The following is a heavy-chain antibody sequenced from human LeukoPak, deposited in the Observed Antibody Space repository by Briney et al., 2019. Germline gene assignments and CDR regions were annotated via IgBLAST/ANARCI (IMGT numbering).Heavy chain of an antibody. V-gene: IGHV4-34*01. J-gene: IGHJ4*02. CDR2: INHSGST. CDR3: ARRVYNWNPVDY. CDR1: GGSFSGYY. D-gene: IGHD1-1*01. Sequence: SETLSLTCAVYGGSFSGYYWSWIRQPPGKGLEWIGEINHSGSTNYNPSLKSRVTISVDTSKNQFSLKLSSVTAADTAVYYCARRVYNWNPVDYWGQGTLVTVSS.